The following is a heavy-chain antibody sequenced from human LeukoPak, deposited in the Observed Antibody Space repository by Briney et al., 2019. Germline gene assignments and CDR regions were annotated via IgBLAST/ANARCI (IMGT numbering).Heavy chain of an antibody. V-gene: IGHV3-33*01. Sequence: GGSLRLACAASGFTFNSYGMHWVRQAPGKGLEWVAVIWYDGSNKYYADSVKGRFTISRDNSENTLYLQMDSLRAEDTAVYYCARDPGVRWLVGFDYWGQGTLVTVSS. CDR3: ARDPGVRWLVGFDY. D-gene: IGHD6-19*01. J-gene: IGHJ4*02. CDR2: IWYDGSNK. CDR1: GFTFNSYG.